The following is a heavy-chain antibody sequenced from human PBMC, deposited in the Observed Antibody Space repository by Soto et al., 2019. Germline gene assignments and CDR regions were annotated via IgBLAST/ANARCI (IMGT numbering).Heavy chain of an antibody. D-gene: IGHD3-16*01. Sequence: SETLSLTCTVSGGSISSYYWSWIRQPPGKGLEWIGYIYYSGSTNYNPSLKSRVTISVDMSKNQFSLKLSSVTAADTAVYYCAIGGTPKHFDYWGQGTLVTVSS. CDR1: GGSISSYY. J-gene: IGHJ4*02. CDR3: AIGGTPKHFDY. CDR2: IYYSGST. V-gene: IGHV4-59*01.